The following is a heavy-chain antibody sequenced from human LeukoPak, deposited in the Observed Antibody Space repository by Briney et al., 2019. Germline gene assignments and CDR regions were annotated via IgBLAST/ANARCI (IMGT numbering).Heavy chain of an antibody. D-gene: IGHD1-26*01. V-gene: IGHV4-34*01. CDR3: ARLGSGSPEYYFDY. CDR2: INHSGST. Sequence: SETLSLTCAVYGGSFSGYYWSWIRQPPGKGLEWIGEINHSGSTNYNPSLKSRVTISVDTSKNQFSLKLSSVTAADTAVYYCARLGSGSPEYYFDYWGQGTLVTVSS. CDR1: GGSFSGYY. J-gene: IGHJ4*02.